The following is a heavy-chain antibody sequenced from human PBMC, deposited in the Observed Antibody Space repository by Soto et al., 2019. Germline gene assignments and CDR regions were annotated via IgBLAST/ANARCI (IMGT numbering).Heavy chain of an antibody. CDR3: ARREYSSGHFDY. D-gene: IGHD6-19*01. J-gene: IGHJ4*02. Sequence: SETLSLTCTVSGGSISSYYWSWIRQPPGKGLEWIGYIYYSGSTNYNPSLKGRVTISVDTSKNQFSLKLSSVTAADTAVYYCARREYSSGHFDYWGQGTLVTVSS. V-gene: IGHV4-59*01. CDR2: IYYSGST. CDR1: GGSISSYY.